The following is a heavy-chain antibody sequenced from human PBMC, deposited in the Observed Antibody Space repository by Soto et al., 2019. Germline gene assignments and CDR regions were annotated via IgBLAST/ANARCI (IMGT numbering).Heavy chain of an antibody. CDR3: ARHVNERTVTYFDY. J-gene: IGHJ4*02. D-gene: IGHD4-17*01. CDR1: RGSISSSSYY. Sequence: SETLSLTCTVSRGSISSSSYYWGWIRQPPGKGLEWIGSIYYSGSTYYNPSLKSRVTISADTSKNQFSLRLSPVTAADTAVYYCARHVNERTVTYFDYWGQGTLVTVSS. CDR2: IYYSGST. V-gene: IGHV4-39*01.